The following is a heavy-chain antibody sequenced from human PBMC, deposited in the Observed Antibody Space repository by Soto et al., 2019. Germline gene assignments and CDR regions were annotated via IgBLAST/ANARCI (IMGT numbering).Heavy chain of an antibody. D-gene: IGHD1-1*01. J-gene: IGHJ5*02. V-gene: IGHV1-69*02. CDR3: ARVSTSGCLTTTRSTYNWFDP. CDR2: IIPILGIA. Sequence: QVQLVQSGAEVKKPGSSVKVSCKASGGTFSSYTISWVRQAPGQGLEWMGRIIPILGIANYAQKFQGRVTITADKSTSTAYMELSSLRSEDTAVYYCARVSTSGCLTTTRSTYNWFDPWGQGTLVTVSS. CDR1: GGTFSSYT.